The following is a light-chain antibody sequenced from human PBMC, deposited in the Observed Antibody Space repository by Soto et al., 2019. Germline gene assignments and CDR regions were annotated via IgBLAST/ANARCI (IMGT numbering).Light chain of an antibody. CDR3: QQSETYPLT. V-gene: IGKV1-5*01. CDR2: AAS. Sequence: DIQMTPSPSTLSASVGDRVTITCRASQSISTWLAWYQQKPGKAPKLLIYAASTLQSGVPSRFSGSGSGTEFTLTISSLQPGDFATYYCQQSETYPLTFGQGTRLEI. J-gene: IGKJ5*01. CDR1: QSISTW.